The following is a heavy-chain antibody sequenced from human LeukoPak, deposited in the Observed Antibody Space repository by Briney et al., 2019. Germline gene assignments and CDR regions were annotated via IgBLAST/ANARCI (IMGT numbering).Heavy chain of an antibody. J-gene: IGHJ4*02. V-gene: IGHV4-39*01. CDR3: ARQTGSGLFILP. D-gene: IGHD3/OR15-3a*01. Sequence: SETLSLTCTVSGVSISSSNSCWGWIRQPPGKGLEWIGSIYYSGSTYYNASLKSQVSISIDTSKNQFSLRLTSVTAADTAVYYCARQTGSGLFILPGGQGTLVTVSS. CDR2: IYYSGST. CDR1: GVSISSSNSC.